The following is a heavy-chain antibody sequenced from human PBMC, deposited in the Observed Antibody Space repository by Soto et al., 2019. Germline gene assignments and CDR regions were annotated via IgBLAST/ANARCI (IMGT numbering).Heavy chain of an antibody. V-gene: IGHV3-30*18. CDR2: ISYDGSNK. CDR1: GFTFSSYG. Sequence: QVQLVESGGGVVQPGRSLRLSCAASGFTFSSYGMHWVRQAPGKGLEWVAVISYDGSNKYYADSVKGRFTISRDNSKNTLYLQMNSLRAEDTAVYYCAKDSKWEPLDYWGQGTLVTVSS. CDR3: AKDSKWEPLDY. J-gene: IGHJ4*02. D-gene: IGHD1-26*01.